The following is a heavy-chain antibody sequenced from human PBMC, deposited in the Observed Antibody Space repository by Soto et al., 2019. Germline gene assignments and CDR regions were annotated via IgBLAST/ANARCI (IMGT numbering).Heavy chain of an antibody. CDR1: GGTFSSYA. D-gene: IGHD2-21*02. Sequence: QVQLVQSGAEVKKPGSSVKVSCKASGGTFSSYAISWVRQAPGQGLEWMGGIIPIFGTANYAQKFQGRVTITADESTSTAYMELSSLRSEDTAVYYCAREGDCGGDCWTMVGYFQHWGQGTLVTVSS. J-gene: IGHJ1*01. V-gene: IGHV1-69*01. CDR3: AREGDCGGDCWTMVGYFQH. CDR2: IIPIFGTA.